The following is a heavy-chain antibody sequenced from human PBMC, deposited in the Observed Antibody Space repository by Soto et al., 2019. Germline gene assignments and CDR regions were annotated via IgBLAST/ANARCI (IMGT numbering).Heavy chain of an antibody. J-gene: IGHJ4*02. V-gene: IGHV3-23*01. D-gene: IGHD3-22*01. CDR3: AKGRMGYYDSSGYFDY. CDR2: ISGSGGST. Sequence: PGGSMRLSCAASGFTFSSYAMSWVRQAPGKGLEWVSAISGSGGSTYYADSVKGRFTISRDNSKNTLYLQMNSLRAEDTAVYYCAKGRMGYYDSSGYFDYWGQGTLVTVSS. CDR1: GFTFSSYA.